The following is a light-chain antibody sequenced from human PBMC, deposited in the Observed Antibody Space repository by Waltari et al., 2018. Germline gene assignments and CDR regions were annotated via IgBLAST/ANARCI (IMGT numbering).Light chain of an antibody. CDR3: QQRSNWTPHT. Sequence: DIVLTQSPATLSLSPGETATLSCRASQSVGTYLAWYQQKPGQVPRLLIYDASNRATGIPARFRGRGSGTDFTLTISNREAEEFAVYYCQQRSNWTPHTFGQGARLEIK. V-gene: IGKV3-11*01. J-gene: IGKJ2*01. CDR1: QSVGTY. CDR2: DAS.